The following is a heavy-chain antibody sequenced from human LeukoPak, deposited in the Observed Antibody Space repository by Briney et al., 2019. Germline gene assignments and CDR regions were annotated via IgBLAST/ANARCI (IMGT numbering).Heavy chain of an antibody. Sequence: GGSLRPSCAASGFTFSSYEMNWVRQASGKGLEWVGRIRSKANSYATAYAASVKGRFTISRDDSKNTVYLQMNSLKTEDTAVYYCTTDSSGYWGQGILVTVSS. CDR1: GFTFSSYE. J-gene: IGHJ4*02. V-gene: IGHV3-73*01. D-gene: IGHD2-15*01. CDR2: IRSKANSYAT. CDR3: TTDSSGY.